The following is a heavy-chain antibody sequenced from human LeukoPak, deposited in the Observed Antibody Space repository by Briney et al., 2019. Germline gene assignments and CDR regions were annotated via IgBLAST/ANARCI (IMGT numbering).Heavy chain of an antibody. Sequence: ASVKVSCKASGYTFTGYYMHWVRQAPGQGLEWMGWINPNSGGTNYAQKFQGRVTMTRDTSISTAYMELSRLRSDDTAVYYCAKTTVTTSVRTGWYFDLWGRGTLVTVSS. CDR3: AKTTVTTSVRTGWYFDL. D-gene: IGHD4-17*01. J-gene: IGHJ2*01. CDR1: GYTFTGYY. CDR2: INPNSGGT. V-gene: IGHV1-2*02.